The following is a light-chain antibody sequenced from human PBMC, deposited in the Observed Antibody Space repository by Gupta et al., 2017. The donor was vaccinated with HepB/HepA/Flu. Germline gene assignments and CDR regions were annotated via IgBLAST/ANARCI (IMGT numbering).Light chain of an antibody. Sequence: FRLPQSQSPLSAPLGDRVTITCRASQRTSRYLNWYQQKPGKAPKLLIYAASRLQSGVPSRFSGSGSEAEFTLTISSLQTEDFATYYCQQSHRTPRTFGQGTKVGIK. CDR1: QRTSRY. J-gene: IGKJ1*01. V-gene: IGKV1-39*01. CDR3: QQSHRTPRT. CDR2: AAS.